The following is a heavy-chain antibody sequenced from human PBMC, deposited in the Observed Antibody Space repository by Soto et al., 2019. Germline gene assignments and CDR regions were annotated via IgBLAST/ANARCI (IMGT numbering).Heavy chain of an antibody. CDR1: GYTFTSYG. Sequence: QVQLVQSGAEVKKPGASVKVSCKASGYTFTSYGISWVRQAPGQGLEWMGWISAYNGNTNYAQKLQGRVTMTTDTSTSTAYRELRSLRSDDTAVYYCASCSGGSCYSDAFDIWGQGTMVTVSS. CDR2: ISAYNGNT. V-gene: IGHV1-18*01. D-gene: IGHD2-15*01. J-gene: IGHJ3*02. CDR3: ASCSGGSCYSDAFDI.